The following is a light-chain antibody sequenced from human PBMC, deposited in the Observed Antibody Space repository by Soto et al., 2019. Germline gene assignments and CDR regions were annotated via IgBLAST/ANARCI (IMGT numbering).Light chain of an antibody. J-gene: IGLJ2*01. CDR1: SSDVVGYNY. CDR2: EVS. V-gene: IGLV2-14*01. CDR3: HSYTSSNNPVV. Sequence: QYALTQPASVSGSPGQSITISCTGTSSDVVGYNYVSWYQQHPGKAPKLVIYEVSNRPSGVSNRFSGSKSGNTASLTITGLQAEDEADYYCHSYTSSNNPVVFGGGTKLTVL.